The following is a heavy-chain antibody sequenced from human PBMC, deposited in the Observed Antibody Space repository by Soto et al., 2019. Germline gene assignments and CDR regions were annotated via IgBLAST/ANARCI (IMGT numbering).Heavy chain of an antibody. CDR2: IYYSGST. D-gene: IGHD2-15*01. V-gene: IGHV4-61*01. Sequence: QVQLQESGPGLVKPSETLSLTCTVSGGSVSSSCYYWSWIRQPPGKGLEWIGYIYYSGSTNYNPSLKSRVTISVDTSKNQFSLKLSSVTPADTAVYYCARENCSGGSCYTDYSGQGTLVTVSS. CDR1: GGSVSSSCYY. J-gene: IGHJ4*02. CDR3: ARENCSGGSCYTDY.